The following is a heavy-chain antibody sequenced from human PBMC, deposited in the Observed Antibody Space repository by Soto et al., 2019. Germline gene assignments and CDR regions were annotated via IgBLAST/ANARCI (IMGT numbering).Heavy chain of an antibody. V-gene: IGHV3-72*01. J-gene: IGHJ4*02. Sequence: EVQLLESGGGLIQPGGSLRLSCAASGFTFSDHYMDWVRQAPGKGLEWVGRTRNKANSYTTEYAASVKGRFTISRDDSKNSLYLQMNSLKTEDTAVYYCVRVTIDYYFDYWGQGTLVTVSS. CDR2: TRNKANSYTT. D-gene: IGHD3-3*01. CDR1: GFTFSDHY. CDR3: VRVTIDYYFDY.